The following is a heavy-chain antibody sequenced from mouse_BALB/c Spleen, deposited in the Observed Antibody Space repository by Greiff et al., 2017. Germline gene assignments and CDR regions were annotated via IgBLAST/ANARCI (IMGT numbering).Heavy chain of an antibody. CDR1: GFTFSSYG. CDR2: ISSGGSYT. CDR3: ARSEDYDGAFAY. J-gene: IGHJ3*01. Sequence: EVHLVESGGDLVKPGGSLKLSCAASGFTFSSYGMSWVRQTPDKRLEWVATISSGGSYTYYPDSVKGRFTISRDNPKNTLFLQMTSLRSEDTAMYYCARSEDYDGAFAYWGQGTLVTVSA. V-gene: IGHV5-6*01. D-gene: IGHD2-4*01.